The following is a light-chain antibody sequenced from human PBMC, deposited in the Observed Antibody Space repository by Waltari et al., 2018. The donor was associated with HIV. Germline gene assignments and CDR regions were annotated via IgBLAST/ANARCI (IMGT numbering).Light chain of an antibody. J-gene: IGLJ1*01. Sequence: QSVLTQPPSASGTPGQRVTISCSVSSSNIGSNTVNWYQQLPATAPKLLIYSNNQRPSGVPDRFSGSKSGTSASLAISGLQSEDEADYYCAAWDDSLSGYVFGTGAKVTVL. V-gene: IGLV1-44*01. CDR2: SNN. CDR3: AAWDDSLSGYV. CDR1: SSNIGSNT.